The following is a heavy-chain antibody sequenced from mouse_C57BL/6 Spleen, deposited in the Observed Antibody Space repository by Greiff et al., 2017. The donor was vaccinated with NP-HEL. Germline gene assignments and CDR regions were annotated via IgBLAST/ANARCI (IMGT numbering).Heavy chain of an antibody. J-gene: IGHJ3*01. D-gene: IGHD4-1*01. Sequence: EVMLVESEGGLVQPGSSMKLSCTASGFTFSDYYMAWVRQVPEKGLEWVANINYDGSSTYYLDSLKSRFIISRDNAKNILYLQMSSLKSEDTATYYCARDEGGTNWVFAYWGQGTLVTVSA. CDR1: GFTFSDYY. CDR2: INYDGSST. V-gene: IGHV5-16*01. CDR3: ARDEGGTNWVFAY.